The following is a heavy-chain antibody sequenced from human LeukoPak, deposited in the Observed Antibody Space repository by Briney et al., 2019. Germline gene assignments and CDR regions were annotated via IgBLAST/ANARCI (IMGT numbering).Heavy chain of an antibody. D-gene: IGHD6-19*01. CDR2: IRNDGGNE. CDR3: AKDANSGWSYFDY. Sequence: PGGSLRLSCAASGFIFSNYGMHWVRQAPGRGLEWVAFIRNDGGNEYYADSVKGRFTISRDNSKNTMYLQMNSLRAEDTAVYYCAKDANSGWSYFDYWGQGTLVTVSS. V-gene: IGHV3-30*02. CDR1: GFIFSNYG. J-gene: IGHJ4*02.